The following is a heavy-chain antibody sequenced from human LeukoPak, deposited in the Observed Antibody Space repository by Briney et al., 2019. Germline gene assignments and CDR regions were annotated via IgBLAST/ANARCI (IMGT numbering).Heavy chain of an antibody. V-gene: IGHV4-30-4*02. J-gene: IGHJ5*02. Sequence: SETLSLTCTVSGGFISSRDYYWSWIRQPPGKGLEWIGYIYYSGSTYYNPSLKSRVTISVDTSKNQFSLKLSSVTAADTAVYYCASLTGNWFDPWGQGTLVTVSS. CDR3: ASLTGNWFDP. CDR2: IYYSGST. D-gene: IGHD3-9*01. CDR1: GGFISSRDYY.